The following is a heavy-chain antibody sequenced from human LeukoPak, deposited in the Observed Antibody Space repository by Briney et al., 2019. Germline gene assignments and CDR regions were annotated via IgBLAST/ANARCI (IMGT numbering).Heavy chain of an antibody. J-gene: IGHJ3*02. CDR3: AKKAWVRGIPRDAFDI. CDR1: GFTFSSYE. V-gene: IGHV3-48*03. CDR2: ISSSGSTI. D-gene: IGHD3-10*01. Sequence: PGGSLRLSCAASGFTFSSYEMNWVRQAPGKGLEWVSYISSSGSTIYYADSVKGRFTISRDNAKNSLYLQMNSLRAEDTAVYYCAKKAWVRGIPRDAFDIWGQGTMVTVSS.